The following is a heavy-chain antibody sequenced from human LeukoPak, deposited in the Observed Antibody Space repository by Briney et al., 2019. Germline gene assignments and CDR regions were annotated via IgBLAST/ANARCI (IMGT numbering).Heavy chain of an antibody. V-gene: IGHV5-51*01. Sequence: GESLKISCKASGYSFTSYWIGWVRQMPGKGLEWMGIIYPGDSDTRYSPSFQGQVTISSDKSISTAYLQWSSLKASDTAMYYCARGDVVVVPAGIGYNWFDSRGQGTLVTVSS. CDR2: IYPGDSDT. CDR1: GYSFTSYW. CDR3: ARGDVVVVPAGIGYNWFDS. J-gene: IGHJ5*01. D-gene: IGHD2-2*01.